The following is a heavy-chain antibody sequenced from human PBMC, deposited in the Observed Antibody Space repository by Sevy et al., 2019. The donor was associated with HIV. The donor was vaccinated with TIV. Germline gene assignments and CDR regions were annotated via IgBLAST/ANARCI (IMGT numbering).Heavy chain of an antibody. J-gene: IGHJ4*02. D-gene: IGHD1-26*01. CDR2: IYYNGHI. CDR1: GGPITSLY. CDR3: AGENAWGRGYS. V-gene: IGHV4-59*08. Sequence: SETLSLTCTVSGGPITSLYWNWIRQPPGKGLEWIANIYYNGHINYNPSLQSPVTLSLDTSKNPFSLRLSSVTAADTAMYYCAGENAWGRGYSWGQGTLVTVSS.